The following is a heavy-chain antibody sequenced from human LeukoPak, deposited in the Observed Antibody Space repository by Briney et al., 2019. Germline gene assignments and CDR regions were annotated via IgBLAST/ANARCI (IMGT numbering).Heavy chain of an antibody. J-gene: IGHJ4*02. CDR2: ISSSSSYI. D-gene: IGHD1-26*01. CDR3: ARERELPYFDY. V-gene: IGHV3-21*01. Sequence: GGSLRLSCAASGFTFSSYSMNWVRQAPGKGLEWVSSISSSSSYIYYADSVKGRFTISRDNAKNSLYLQMNSLRAEDTAVYYCARERELPYFDYWGQGTLFAVSS. CDR1: GFTFSSYS.